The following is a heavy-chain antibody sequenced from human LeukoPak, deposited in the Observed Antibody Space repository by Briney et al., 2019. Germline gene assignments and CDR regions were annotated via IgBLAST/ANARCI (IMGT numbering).Heavy chain of an antibody. CDR2: IEYSGGSA. CDR3: AKGDNYYDSSGYRN. Sequence: GGSLRLSCTVSGFTLSSYEMSWIRQAPGKGLEWVSSIEYSGGSAYYADSVKGRFTISRDNSKNTLNLQMNSLRPEDTAVYYCAKGDNYYDSSGYRNWGQGTLVTVSS. J-gene: IGHJ4*02. CDR1: GFTLSSYE. D-gene: IGHD3-22*01. V-gene: IGHV3-23*01.